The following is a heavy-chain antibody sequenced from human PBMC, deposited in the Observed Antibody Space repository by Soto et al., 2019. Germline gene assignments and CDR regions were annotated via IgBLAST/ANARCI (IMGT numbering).Heavy chain of an antibody. CDR3: AKDRSSGSPYYGMDF. J-gene: IGHJ6*02. CDR2: FKWNSGDV. Sequence: GGSLRLSCADSGFTFGDYAMHWVRQVPGKGLECVSGFKWNSGDVGYADSVKGRFTISRDNARNSLYLQMNSLRPEDTAVYYCAKDRSSGSPYYGMDFWGQGTMVTVSS. D-gene: IGHD3-10*01. V-gene: IGHV3-9*01. CDR1: GFTFGDYA.